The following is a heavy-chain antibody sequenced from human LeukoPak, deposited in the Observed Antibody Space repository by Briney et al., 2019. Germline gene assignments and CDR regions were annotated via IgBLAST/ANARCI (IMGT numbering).Heavy chain of an antibody. CDR1: GYTFTDYY. D-gene: IGHD3-10*01. CDR2: INPSGGST. V-gene: IGHV1-46*01. CDR3: ARSRDRADY. Sequence: GASVKGSCKASGYTFTDYYMHWVRQAPGQGLEWMGIINPSGGSTRYAQKFQGRVTMTRDTSTSTVYTELSSLRSEDTAVYYCARSRDRADYWGQGTLVTVSS. J-gene: IGHJ4*02.